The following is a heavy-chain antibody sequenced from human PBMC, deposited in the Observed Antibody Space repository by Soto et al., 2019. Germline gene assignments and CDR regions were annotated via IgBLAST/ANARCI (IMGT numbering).Heavy chain of an antibody. D-gene: IGHD3-9*01. CDR2: ISSGGTTT. V-gene: IGHV3-23*01. CDR3: ARRLRYFDWLYDAPIGPYYMDV. CDR1: GFTFSNFA. J-gene: IGHJ6*03. Sequence: SGGSLRLSCAASGFTFSNFAMSWVRQAPGKGLEWVSVISSGGTTTYYPDSVKGRFTISRDNSKNTLFLQMNSLRAEDTAVYYCARRLRYFDWLYDAPIGPYYMDVWGKGTTVTVSS.